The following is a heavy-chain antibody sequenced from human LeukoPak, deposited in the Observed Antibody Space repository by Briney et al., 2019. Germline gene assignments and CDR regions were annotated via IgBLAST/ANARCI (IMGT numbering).Heavy chain of an antibody. CDR1: GFTFSSYV. CDR2: ISGSGGST. V-gene: IGHV3-23*01. Sequence: GGSLRLSCAASGFTFSSYVMHWVRQAPGKGLEWVSDISGSGGSTYYADSVKGRFTISRDNSKNTLYLQMNRLRAEDTAVYYCAKRGLAAALFRWGQGTLVTVSS. J-gene: IGHJ4*02. D-gene: IGHD6-13*01. CDR3: AKRGLAAALFR.